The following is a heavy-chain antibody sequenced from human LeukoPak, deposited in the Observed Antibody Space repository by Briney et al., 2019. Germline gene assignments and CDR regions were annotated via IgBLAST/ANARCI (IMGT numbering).Heavy chain of an antibody. CDR1: GYSFTSYW. CDR3: ARHVSVVPAATNYYYYYMDV. D-gene: IGHD2-2*01. CDR2: IYPGDSDT. V-gene: IGHV5-51*01. J-gene: IGHJ6*03. Sequence: GESLKISCKGSGYSFTSYWIGWVRQRPGKGLEWMGIIYPGDSDTRYSPSFQGQVTISADKTISTAYLQWSSLKASDTAMYYCARHVSVVPAATNYYYYYMDVWGKGTTVTVSS.